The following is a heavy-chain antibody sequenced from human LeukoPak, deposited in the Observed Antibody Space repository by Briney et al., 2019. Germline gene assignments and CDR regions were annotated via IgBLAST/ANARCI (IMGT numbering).Heavy chain of an antibody. Sequence: SETLSLTCTVSGGSFSSGSYYWSWIRQPAGKGLEWSGRIYTSGSTNYNPSLKSRVTISVDTSKNQFSLKLSSVTAADTAVYYCARDSTTTVTIFDYWGQGTLVTVSS. CDR3: ARDSTTTVTIFDY. J-gene: IGHJ4*02. V-gene: IGHV4-61*02. CDR1: GGSFSSGSYY. CDR2: IYTSGST. D-gene: IGHD4-17*01.